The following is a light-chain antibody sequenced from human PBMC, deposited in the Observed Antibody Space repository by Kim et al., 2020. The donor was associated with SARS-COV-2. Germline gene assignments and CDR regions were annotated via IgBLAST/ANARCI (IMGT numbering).Light chain of an antibody. Sequence: SYELTQPPSVSVSPGQTARITCSGDALPKQYAYWYQQKPGQAPVLVIYKDSERPSGIPERFSGSSSGTTVTLTISGVQAEDEADYYCQSADSSCTYWVFGGGTQLTVL. V-gene: IGLV3-25*03. J-gene: IGLJ3*02. CDR2: KDS. CDR1: ALPKQY. CDR3: QSADSSCTYWV.